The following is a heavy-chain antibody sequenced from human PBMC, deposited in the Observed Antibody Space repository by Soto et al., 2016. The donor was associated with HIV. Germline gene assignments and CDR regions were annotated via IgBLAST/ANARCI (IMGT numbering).Heavy chain of an antibody. V-gene: IGHV3-23*01. CDR1: GFTFSSYA. D-gene: IGHD3-22*01. CDR3: ASRNYYDSSGYYYVEY. J-gene: IGHJ4*02. CDR2: ISGSGGST. Sequence: EVQLLESGGGLVQPGGSLRLSCAASGFTFSSYAMSWVRQAPGKGLEWVSAISGSGGSTYYADSVKGRFTISRDNSKNTLYLQMNSLRAEDTAVYYCASRNYYDSSGYYYVEYWGQGTLVTVSS.